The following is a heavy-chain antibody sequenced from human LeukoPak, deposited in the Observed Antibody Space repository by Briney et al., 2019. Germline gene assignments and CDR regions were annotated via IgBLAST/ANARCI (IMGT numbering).Heavy chain of an antibody. CDR2: IYYSGST. D-gene: IGHD3-16*01. V-gene: IGHV4-39*01. CDR1: GGSISSSSYY. Sequence: SETLSLTCTVSGGSISSSSYYWVWIRQPPGKGLEWIGSIYYSGSTYYNPSLKSRVTISVDTSKNQFSLKLSSVTAADTAVYYCARVRLGGPYYFDYWGQGTLVTVSS. CDR3: ARVRLGGPYYFDY. J-gene: IGHJ4*02.